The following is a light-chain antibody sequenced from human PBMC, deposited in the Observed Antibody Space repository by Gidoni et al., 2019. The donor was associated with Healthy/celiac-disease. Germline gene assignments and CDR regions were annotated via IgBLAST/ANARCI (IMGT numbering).Light chain of an antibody. J-gene: IGKJ1*01. CDR2: WAS. V-gene: IGKV4-1*01. CDR1: QSVLYSSNNKNY. Sequence: DIVMTQPPDSLAVSLGERATINCKSSQSVLYSSNNKNYLAWYQQKPGQPPKLLIYWASTRESGVPDRFSGSGSGTDFTLTIGSLQAEDVAVYYCQQYYSTPLTFXQXTKVEIK. CDR3: QQYYSTPLT.